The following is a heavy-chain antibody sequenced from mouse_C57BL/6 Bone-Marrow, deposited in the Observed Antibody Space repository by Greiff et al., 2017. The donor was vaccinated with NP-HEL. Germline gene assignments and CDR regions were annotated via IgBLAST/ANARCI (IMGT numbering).Heavy chain of an antibody. CDR1: GFTFSSYG. D-gene: IGHD2-4*01. CDR3: ASPYDYDVAWFAY. V-gene: IGHV5-6*01. Sequence: EVILVESGGDLVKPGGSLKLSCAASGFTFSSYGMSWVRQTPYKRLEWVATISSGGSYTYYPDSVKGRFTISRDNAKNTLYLQMSSLKSEDTAMYYCASPYDYDVAWFAYWGQGTLVTVSA. J-gene: IGHJ3*01. CDR2: ISSGGSYT.